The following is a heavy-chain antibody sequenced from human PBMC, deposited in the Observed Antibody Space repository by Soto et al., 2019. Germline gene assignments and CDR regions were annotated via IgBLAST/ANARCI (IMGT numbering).Heavy chain of an antibody. V-gene: IGHV1-69*02. D-gene: IGHD2-2*01. Sequence: QVQLVQSGAEVKKPGSSVKVSCEASGGTFSSYSFSWVRQAPGQGLEWMGRVIPILGMANYAQKFQGRVTMTADKSTRTGYMEMSSLRSEDTAVYYCARGGAVVVPGAVDRHNWFDPWGQGTLVTVSS. CDR1: GGTFSSYS. J-gene: IGHJ5*02. CDR3: ARGGAVVVPGAVDRHNWFDP. CDR2: VIPILGMA.